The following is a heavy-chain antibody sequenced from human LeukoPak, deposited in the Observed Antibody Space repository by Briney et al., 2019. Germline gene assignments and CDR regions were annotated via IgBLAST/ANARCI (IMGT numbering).Heavy chain of an antibody. J-gene: IGHJ4*02. Sequence: RGGSLRLSCAASGFTFSSYAMHRVRQAPGKGLEWVAVISYDGSNKYYADSVKGRFTISRDNSKNTLYLQMNSLRAEDTAVYYCAREGYYDEFDYWGQGTLVTVSS. CDR1: GFTFSSYA. CDR3: AREGYYDEFDY. D-gene: IGHD3-22*01. V-gene: IGHV3-30-3*01. CDR2: ISYDGSNK.